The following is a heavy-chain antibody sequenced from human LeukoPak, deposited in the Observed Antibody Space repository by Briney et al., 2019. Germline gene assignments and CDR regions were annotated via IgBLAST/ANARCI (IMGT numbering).Heavy chain of an antibody. J-gene: IGHJ4*02. D-gene: IGHD3-10*01. V-gene: IGHV6-1*01. CDR3: ARDLGPVLLWSQFDY. CDR1: GDSVSSNSAA. Sequence: SQTLSLTCAISGDSVSSNSAAWNWIRQSPSRGLEWLGRTYYRSKWYNDYAVSVKSRITINPDTSKNQFSLQLNSVTPEDTAAYCCARDLGPVLLWSQFDYWGQGTLVTVSS. CDR2: TYYRSKWYN.